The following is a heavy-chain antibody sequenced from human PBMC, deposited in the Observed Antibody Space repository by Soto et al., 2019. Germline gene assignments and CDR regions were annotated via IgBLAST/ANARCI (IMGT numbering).Heavy chain of an antibody. J-gene: IGHJ3*01. CDR1: GFTFDYYL. Sequence: EVQLVESGGGLVQPGESLRLSCAASGFTFDYYLMHWVRQAPGKGLVWVSRVHSGGTTTTYADSVKGRFTISRDNARNTVSLQISSLRAEDTAIYYCARGDRGGFDLWGHGTMVTVSS. D-gene: IGHD3-10*01. CDR2: VHSGGTTT. CDR3: ARGDRGGFDL. V-gene: IGHV3-74*01.